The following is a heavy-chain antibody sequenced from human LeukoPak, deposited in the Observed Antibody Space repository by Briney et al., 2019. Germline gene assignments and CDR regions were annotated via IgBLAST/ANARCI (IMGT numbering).Heavy chain of an antibody. CDR1: GFTVSTNY. CDR3: ARAAPFTSDYFDY. V-gene: IGHV3-66*02. CDR2: IYSGGST. D-gene: IGHD3-16*01. J-gene: IGHJ4*02. Sequence: GGSLRLSCAVSGFTVSTNYMNWVRQSPGKGLEWVSVIYSGGSTYYADSVKGRFTISRDNSKNTLYLQMNSLRAEDTAVYYCARAAPFTSDYFDYWGQGTQVTVSS.